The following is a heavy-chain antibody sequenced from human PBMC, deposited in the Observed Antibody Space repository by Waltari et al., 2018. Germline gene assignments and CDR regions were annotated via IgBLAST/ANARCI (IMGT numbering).Heavy chain of an antibody. Sequence: QVQLVQSGAEVKKPGSSVKVSCKASGGTFSSYVISWVRQAPGQGLEWMGGIIPNLGIAKSSREVQGRVTITADESTSTAYMELSSLRSEDTAVYYCARSQGTATSGYYPYFDYWGQGTLVTVSS. CDR3: ARSQGTATSGYYPYFDY. V-gene: IGHV1-69*04. J-gene: IGHJ4*02. D-gene: IGHD3-22*01. CDR1: GGTFSSYV. CDR2: IIPNLGIA.